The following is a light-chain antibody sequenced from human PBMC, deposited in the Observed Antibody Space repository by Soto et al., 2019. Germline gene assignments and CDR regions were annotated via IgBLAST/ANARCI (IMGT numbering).Light chain of an antibody. CDR2: EVS. J-gene: IGLJ1*01. Sequence: QSALTQPPSVSGSPGQSVTISCTGTSSDVGSDNRVSWYQQPPGTAPKLMIYEVSNRPSGVPDRFSGSKSGNTASLTISGLQAEDEADYYCSSYTISSTYVVGTVTKVTVL. V-gene: IGLV2-18*02. CDR1: SSDVGSDNR. CDR3: SSYTISSTYV.